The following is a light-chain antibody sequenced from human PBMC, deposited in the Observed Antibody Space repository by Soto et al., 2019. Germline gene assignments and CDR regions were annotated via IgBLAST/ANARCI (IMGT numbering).Light chain of an antibody. Sequence: EVVLTQSPATLSLSPGGSGTLSCTASQHVAEHLARYQHKPGQPPRLLIYDASKRATGVPARFSGSGSGTDFTLTITTLGPEDFAVYFCQQHANWPPVTFGQGTKVDIK. CDR2: DAS. V-gene: IGKV3-11*01. J-gene: IGKJ1*01. CDR3: QQHANWPPVT. CDR1: QHVAEH.